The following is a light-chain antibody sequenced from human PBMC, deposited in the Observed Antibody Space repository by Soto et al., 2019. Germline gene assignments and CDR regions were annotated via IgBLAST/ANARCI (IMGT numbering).Light chain of an antibody. V-gene: IGKV3-15*01. Sequence: EIVMTQSPDTPSVSPGERATLTCRAGQGVTTNFAWYQQKSGQSPRIIIYDVSIRATGVPARFSATGSETDFTLTISGLKSGDSAVYFCQQYNNWPFSFGQGTRLEIK. CDR1: QGVTTN. CDR2: DVS. CDR3: QQYNNWPFS. J-gene: IGKJ5*01.